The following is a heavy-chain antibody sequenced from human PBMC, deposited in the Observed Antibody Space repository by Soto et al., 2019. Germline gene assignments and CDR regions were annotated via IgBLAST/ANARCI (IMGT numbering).Heavy chain of an antibody. CDR2: IYYSGST. Sequence: QVQLQESGPGLVKPSQTLSLTCTVSGGSISSGGYYWSWIRQHPGKGLEWIGYIYYSGSTYYNPSSKSRVNISVDTSKNQFSLKLSAVTAADTAVYYCAIDGHSSSGPGWFDPWGQGTLVTVSS. V-gene: IGHV4-31*03. CDR3: AIDGHSSSGPGWFDP. J-gene: IGHJ5*02. CDR1: GGSISSGGYY. D-gene: IGHD6-13*01.